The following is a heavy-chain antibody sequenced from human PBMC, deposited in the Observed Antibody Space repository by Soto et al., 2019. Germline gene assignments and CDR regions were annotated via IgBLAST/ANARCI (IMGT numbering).Heavy chain of an antibody. J-gene: IGHJ4*02. V-gene: IGHV1-69*01. D-gene: IGHD6-13*01. CDR1: EGTFNSYA. Sequence: QAQVVQSGAEVRKPGSSVKLSCKASEGTFNSYAIAWVRQAPGQGLEWMGGIIPYYNTLNYAQKFQDRVTITADDATNTVYRELSSLRSDDTAVYFCASGASSWYPYFFDSWAQGTLVTVSS. CDR3: ASGASSWYPYFFDS. CDR2: IIPYYNTL.